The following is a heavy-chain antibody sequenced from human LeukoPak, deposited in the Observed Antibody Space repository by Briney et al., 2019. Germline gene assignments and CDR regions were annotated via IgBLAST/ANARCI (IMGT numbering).Heavy chain of an antibody. Sequence: SETLSLTCTVSGGSVSSYYWSWLRQPPGKGLEWIGYIYNNENTKYNSSLTSRVTMSVDTSKNQFFLKLSSVTAADTAGYYCARFHSGPSGWYVLWYFDLWGRGTLVTVSS. J-gene: IGHJ2*01. V-gene: IGHV4-4*09. CDR1: GGSVSSYY. D-gene: IGHD6-19*01. CDR3: ARFHSGPSGWYVLWYFDL. CDR2: IYNNENT.